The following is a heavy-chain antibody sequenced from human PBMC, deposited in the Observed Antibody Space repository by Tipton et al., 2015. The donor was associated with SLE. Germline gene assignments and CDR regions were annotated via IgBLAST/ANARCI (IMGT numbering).Heavy chain of an antibody. Sequence: LRLSCAVYGGSFSGYYWSWIRQPPGKGLEWIGEINHSGSTNYNPSLKSRVTLSVDTSKNQFSLKLSSVTAADTAVYYCARGNRARITIFGVGSRGLFFDLWGRGTLVTVSS. CDR1: GGSFSGYY. D-gene: IGHD3-3*01. CDR2: INHSGST. CDR3: ARGNRARITIFGVGSRGLFFDL. J-gene: IGHJ2*01. V-gene: IGHV4-34*01.